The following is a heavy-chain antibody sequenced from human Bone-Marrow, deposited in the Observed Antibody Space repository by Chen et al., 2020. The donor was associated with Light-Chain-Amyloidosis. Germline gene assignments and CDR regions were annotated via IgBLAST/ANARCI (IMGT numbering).Heavy chain of an antibody. Sequence: QVQLQQWGAGLLKPSETLSLTCAVYGGSFSGYYWSWIRQPPGKGLEWIGEINHSGSTNYNPSLKSRVTISVDTSKNQFSLKLSSVTAADTAVYYCARGVPQITMVRGVLPHWFDPWGQGTLVTVSS. D-gene: IGHD3-10*01. J-gene: IGHJ5*02. CDR3: ARGVPQITMVRGVLPHWFDP. V-gene: IGHV4-34*01. CDR1: GGSFSGYY. CDR2: INHSGST.